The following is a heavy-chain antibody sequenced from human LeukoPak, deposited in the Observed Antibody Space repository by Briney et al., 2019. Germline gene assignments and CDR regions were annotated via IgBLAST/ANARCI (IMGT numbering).Heavy chain of an antibody. Sequence: AGGSLRLSCAASGLTFSTYGMSWVRQAPGKGLEWIGTIYYSGSTYYNPSLKSRVTISVDTSKNQFSLKLSSVTAADTAVYYCARDGYNPIDSWGQGTLVTVSS. CDR1: GLTFSTYG. D-gene: IGHD5-24*01. CDR2: IYYSGST. CDR3: ARDGYNPIDS. V-gene: IGHV4-39*07. J-gene: IGHJ4*02.